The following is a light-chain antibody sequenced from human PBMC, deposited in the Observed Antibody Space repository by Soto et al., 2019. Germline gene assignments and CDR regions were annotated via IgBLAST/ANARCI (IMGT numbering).Light chain of an antibody. CDR3: QQYDQWPIT. CDR1: QSVSSN. V-gene: IGKV3-15*01. Sequence: EVVMTQSPATLSVSPGERVILSCRASQSVSSNLVWYQQKPGQAPRVLIYGASTRATGIPARFSGSGSGTEFTLTISSLQSEDFAVYYCQQYDQWPITVGQGTRLEI. J-gene: IGKJ5*01. CDR2: GAS.